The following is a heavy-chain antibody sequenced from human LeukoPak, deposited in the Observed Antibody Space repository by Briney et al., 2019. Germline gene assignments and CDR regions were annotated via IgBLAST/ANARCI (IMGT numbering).Heavy chain of an antibody. Sequence: GASVKVSCKASGYTFTSFAIHWVRQAPGQRLEWMGWINTGNGNTKYSQKFQGRVTITRDTSASTANIELSSLRSDDTAVYYCARGGPVRAFDIWGQGTMVTVSS. CDR3: ARGGPVRAFDI. D-gene: IGHD3-10*01. CDR1: GYTFTSFA. CDR2: INTGNGNT. V-gene: IGHV1-3*04. J-gene: IGHJ3*02.